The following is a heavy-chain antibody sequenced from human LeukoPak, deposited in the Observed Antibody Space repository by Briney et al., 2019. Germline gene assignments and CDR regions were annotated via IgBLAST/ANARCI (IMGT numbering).Heavy chain of an antibody. J-gene: IGHJ3*01. CDR1: GFTFSSYA. D-gene: IGHD1-26*01. CDR3: ARGGYSGIYYLTGAFDV. V-gene: IGHV3-23*01. Sequence: GGSLRLSCAASGFTFSSYAMSWVRQAPGKGLEWVSAISGSGGSTYYADSVKGRFTISRDNSKNTLFLRMNSLRAEDTAVYYCARGGYSGIYYLTGAFDVWGRGTMVTVSS. CDR2: ISGSGGST.